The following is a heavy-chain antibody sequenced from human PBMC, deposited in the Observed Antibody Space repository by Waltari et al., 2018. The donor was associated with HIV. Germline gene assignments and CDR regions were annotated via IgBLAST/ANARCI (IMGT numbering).Heavy chain of an antibody. J-gene: IGHJ6*02. Sequence: QVQLVQSGAEVKKPGSSVKVSCQASGGTFRSNAISWVRQAPGQGLEWMGGLIPIFGTARYIQSLQGRLTITADESTNTAYMELTRLTSEDTAVYFCAGRERPSFGDMDVWGQGTTVIVSS. V-gene: IGHV1-69*12. CDR1: GGTFRSNA. CDR3: AGRERPSFGDMDV. CDR2: LIPIFGTA. D-gene: IGHD1-26*01.